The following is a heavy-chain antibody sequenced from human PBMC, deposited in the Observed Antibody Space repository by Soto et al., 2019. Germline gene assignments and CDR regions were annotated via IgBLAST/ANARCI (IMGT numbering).Heavy chain of an antibody. V-gene: IGHV3-33*01. J-gene: IGHJ4*02. Sequence: QVQLVESGGGVVQPGRSLRLSCAASGFTFSSYGMHWVRQAPGKGLEWVAVIWYDGSNKYYADSVKGRFTISRDNSKNTLYLQMNSLRAEDTAVYYCVRESWYGSYFDYWGQGTLVTVSS. D-gene: IGHD6-13*01. CDR3: VRESWYGSYFDY. CDR2: IWYDGSNK. CDR1: GFTFSSYG.